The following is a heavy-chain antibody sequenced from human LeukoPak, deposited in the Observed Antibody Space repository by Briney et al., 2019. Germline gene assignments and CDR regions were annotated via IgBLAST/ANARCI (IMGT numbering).Heavy chain of an antibody. J-gene: IGHJ5*02. V-gene: IGHV4-59*01. Sequence: SETLSLTCTVSGGSISSYYWSWIRQPPGKGLEWIGYIYYSGSTNYSPSLKSRVTISVDTSKNQFSLKLSSVTAADTAVYYCALASPAAAGRGNWFDPWGQGTLVTVSS. CDR3: ALASPAAAGRGNWFDP. CDR2: IYYSGST. D-gene: IGHD6-13*01. CDR1: GGSISSYY.